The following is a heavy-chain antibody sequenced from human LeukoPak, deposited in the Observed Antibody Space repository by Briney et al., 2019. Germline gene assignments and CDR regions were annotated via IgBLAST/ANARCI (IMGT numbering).Heavy chain of an antibody. CDR3: AREWLAPVYYYYGMDV. CDR2: IKQDGSGK. J-gene: IGHJ6*02. V-gene: IGHV3-7*03. D-gene: IGHD6-19*01. CDR1: GFTFSSYW. Sequence: GGSLRLSCAASGFTFSSYWMSWVRQAPGKGLEWVANIKQDGSGKYYVDSVKGRFTISRDNAKNSLYLQMNSLRAEDTAVYYCAREWLAPVYYYYGMDVWAKGPRSPSP.